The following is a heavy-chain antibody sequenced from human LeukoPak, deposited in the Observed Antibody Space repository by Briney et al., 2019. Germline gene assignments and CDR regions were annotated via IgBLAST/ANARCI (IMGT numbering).Heavy chain of an antibody. D-gene: IGHD5-12*01. CDR1: GGSISSSSYY. CDR2: IYYSGST. Sequence: SETLSLTCTVSGGSISSSSYYWGWIRQPPGKGLEWIGSIYYSGSTYYNPSLKSRVTISVDTSKNQFSLKLSSVTAADTAVYYCARQLNSGYGNFGYWGQGTLVTVSS. V-gene: IGHV4-39*01. J-gene: IGHJ4*02. CDR3: ARQLNSGYGNFGY.